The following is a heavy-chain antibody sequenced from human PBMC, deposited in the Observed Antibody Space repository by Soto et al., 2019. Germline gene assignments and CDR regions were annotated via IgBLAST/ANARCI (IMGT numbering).Heavy chain of an antibody. CDR1: GYTLTDYF. CDR3: ARRSGPFVYGMEV. J-gene: IGHJ6*02. Sequence: ASVKVSCKASGYTLTDYFMHWVRQAPGQGLEWMGTIIPRSGTTRYAQNFQGRVTMTSDTSTSTVYMELSSLRSDDTAVFYCARRSGPFVYGMEVWGQGTPVTVSS. V-gene: IGHV1-46*01. CDR2: IIPRSGTT. D-gene: IGHD3-3*01.